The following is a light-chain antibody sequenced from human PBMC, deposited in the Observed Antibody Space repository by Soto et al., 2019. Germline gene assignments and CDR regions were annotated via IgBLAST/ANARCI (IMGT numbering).Light chain of an antibody. CDR1: QDISNY. V-gene: IGKV1-33*01. Sequence: DIQMTQSPSSLSASVGDRVTITCQASQDISNYLNWYQQKPGKAPKLLIYDASNLETGVQTRFSGSGSGTDFNLNISSLQPEDIATYYCQQYDNLLLTFGGGTKVEIK. CDR3: QQYDNLLLT. CDR2: DAS. J-gene: IGKJ4*01.